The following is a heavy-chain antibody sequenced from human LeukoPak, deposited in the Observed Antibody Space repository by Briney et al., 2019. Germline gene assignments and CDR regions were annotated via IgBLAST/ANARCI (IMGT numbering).Heavy chain of an antibody. CDR3: AREGDCSGGSCLPTPLDY. CDR2: IIPILGTA. V-gene: IGHV1-69*08. D-gene: IGHD2-15*01. J-gene: IGHJ4*02. Sequence: SVKVSCKASGGTFSSYTISWVRQAPGQGLEWMGRIIPILGTANYAQKFQGRVTITADESTSTAYMELSSLRSEDTAVYYCAREGDCSGGSCLPTPLDYWGQGTLVTVSS. CDR1: GGTFSSYT.